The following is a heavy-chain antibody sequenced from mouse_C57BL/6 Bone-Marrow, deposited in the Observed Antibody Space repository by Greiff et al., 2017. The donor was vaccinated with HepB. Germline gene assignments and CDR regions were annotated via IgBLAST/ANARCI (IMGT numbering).Heavy chain of an antibody. CDR3: ARQRSYYFDY. J-gene: IGHJ2*01. CDR1: GYAFSSYW. D-gene: IGHD1-1*01. CDR2: IYPGDGDT. Sequence: QVQLKESGAELVKPGASVKISCKASGYAFSSYWMNWVKQRPGKGLEWIGQIYPGDGDTNYNGKFKGKATLTADKSSSTAYMQLSSLTSEDSAVYFCARQRSYYFDYWGQGTTLTVSS. V-gene: IGHV1-80*01.